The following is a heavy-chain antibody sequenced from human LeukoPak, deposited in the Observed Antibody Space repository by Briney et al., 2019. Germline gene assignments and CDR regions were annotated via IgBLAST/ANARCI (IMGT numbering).Heavy chain of an antibody. Sequence: PSETLSLTCAVYGGSFSGYYWSWIRQPPGKGLEWIGEINHSGSTNYNPSLKSRVTISVDTSKNQFSLKPSSVTAADTAVYYCARGSYDFWSGYPIYIDYWGQGTLVTVSS. CDR2: INHSGST. D-gene: IGHD3-3*01. CDR1: GGSFSGYY. V-gene: IGHV4-34*01. J-gene: IGHJ4*02. CDR3: ARGSYDFWSGYPIYIDY.